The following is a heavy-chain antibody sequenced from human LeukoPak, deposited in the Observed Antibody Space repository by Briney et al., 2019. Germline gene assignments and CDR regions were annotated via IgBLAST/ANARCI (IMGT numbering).Heavy chain of an antibody. Sequence: GGSLRLSCAASGFTVSSNYMSWVRQAPGKGLEWVSVIYSGGSTYYADSVKGRFTISRDNSKNTLYLQMNSLRAEDTAVYYCAKEMGIAVAGTGVYAFDIWGQGTMVTVSS. V-gene: IGHV3-53*01. J-gene: IGHJ3*02. CDR2: IYSGGST. CDR3: AKEMGIAVAGTGVYAFDI. D-gene: IGHD6-19*01. CDR1: GFTVSSNY.